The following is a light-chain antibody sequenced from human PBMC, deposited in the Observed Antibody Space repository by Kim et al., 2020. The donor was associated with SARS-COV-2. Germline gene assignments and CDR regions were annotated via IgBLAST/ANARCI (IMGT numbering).Light chain of an antibody. CDR3: NSRDSSGNHRNWV. V-gene: IGLV3-19*01. Sequence: SSELTQDPAVSVALGQTVRITCQGDSLRIYYASWYQQKPGQAPVLVIYGKNNRPSGIPDRFSGSSAGNTASLTITGAQAEDEADYYCNSRDSSGNHRNWVFGGGTQLTVL. J-gene: IGLJ3*02. CDR2: GKN. CDR1: SLRIYY.